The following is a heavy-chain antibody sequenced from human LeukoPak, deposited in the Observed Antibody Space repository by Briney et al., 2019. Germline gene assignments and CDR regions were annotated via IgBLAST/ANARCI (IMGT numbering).Heavy chain of an antibody. J-gene: IGHJ4*02. CDR2: VNPNSGAT. Sequence: ASVKVSCKASEYTFTAFYMHWVRQAPGQGLEWMGRVNPNSGATNYAQKFQGRVTMTRDTSISTAYLELSRLRSDDTAVYYCARQTNYGDCPDYWGQGTLVTVSS. CDR1: EYTFTAFY. V-gene: IGHV1-2*06. CDR3: ARQTNYGDCPDY. D-gene: IGHD4-17*01.